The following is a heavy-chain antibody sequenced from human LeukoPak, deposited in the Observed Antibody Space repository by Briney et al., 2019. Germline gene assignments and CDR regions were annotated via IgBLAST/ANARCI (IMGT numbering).Heavy chain of an antibody. Sequence: SETLSLTCTVSGGSLSSYYWSWIRQPPGKGLEWIGYIYYSGSTNYNPSLKSRVTISVDTSKNQFSLKLSSVTAADTAVYYCARDRAVTIFGVAVSSGHWFDPWGQGTLVTVSS. J-gene: IGHJ5*02. V-gene: IGHV4-59*01. CDR3: ARDRAVTIFGVAVSSGHWFDP. CDR1: GGSLSSYY. D-gene: IGHD3-3*01. CDR2: IYYSGST.